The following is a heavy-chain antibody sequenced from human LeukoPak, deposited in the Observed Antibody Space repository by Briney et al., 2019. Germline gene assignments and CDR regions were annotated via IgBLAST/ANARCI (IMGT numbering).Heavy chain of an antibody. D-gene: IGHD3-22*01. Sequence: SETLSLTCTVSGGSMSYYYWSWIRQPPGKRLEWIAFIYYSGSTNYNPSLKSRVTISVDTSKNQFSLKLSSVTAADTAVYYCASLGGGSSGYYQFDYWGQGTLVTVSS. CDR1: GGSMSYYY. CDR3: ASLGGGSSGYYQFDY. V-gene: IGHV4-59*12. CDR2: IYYSGST. J-gene: IGHJ4*02.